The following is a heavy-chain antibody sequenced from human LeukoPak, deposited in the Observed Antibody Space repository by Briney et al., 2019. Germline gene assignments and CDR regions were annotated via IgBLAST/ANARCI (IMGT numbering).Heavy chain of an antibody. Sequence: ASVKVSCKASGYTFTSYGISWVRQAPGQGLEWMGWISAYNGNTNYAQKLQGRVTMTTDTSTSTAYVELRSLRSDDTAVYYCARDGVLTTVTTRTALWGQGTLVTVSS. CDR2: ISAYNGNT. D-gene: IGHD4-17*01. J-gene: IGHJ4*02. V-gene: IGHV1-18*01. CDR1: GYTFTSYG. CDR3: ARDGVLTTVTTRTAL.